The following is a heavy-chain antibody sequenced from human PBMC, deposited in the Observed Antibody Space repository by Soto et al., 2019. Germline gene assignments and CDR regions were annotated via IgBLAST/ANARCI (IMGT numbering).Heavy chain of an antibody. Sequence: PGGSLRLSCAASGFTFSSYGMHWVRQAPGKGLEWVAVISYDGSNKYYADSEKGRFTISRDNPQNTLYLQMNSLRAEDTAVYYCAKAHHCGGGSCSSFGYWGQGTLVTVSS. CDR3: AKAHHCGGGSCSSFGY. CDR1: GFTFSSYG. J-gene: IGHJ4*02. D-gene: IGHD2-15*01. CDR2: ISYDGSNK. V-gene: IGHV3-30*18.